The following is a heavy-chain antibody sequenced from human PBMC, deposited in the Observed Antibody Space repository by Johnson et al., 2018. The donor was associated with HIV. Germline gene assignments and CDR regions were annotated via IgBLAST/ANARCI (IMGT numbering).Heavy chain of an antibody. V-gene: IGHV3-66*02. Sequence: ESGGGLVQPGGSLRLSCAASGFTVSSNYMSWVRQAPGKGLEWVSVIYSGGSTYYADSVKGRFTISRDNSKNTLYLQMNSLRAEDTALYYCAKGYSYGYGAFDIWGQGTMVTVAS. J-gene: IGHJ3*02. CDR2: IYSGGST. CDR1: GFTVSSNY. D-gene: IGHD5-18*01. CDR3: AKGYSYGYGAFDI.